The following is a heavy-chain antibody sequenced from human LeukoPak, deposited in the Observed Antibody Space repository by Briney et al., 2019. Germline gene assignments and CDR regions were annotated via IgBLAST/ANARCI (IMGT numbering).Heavy chain of an antibody. CDR2: INPNSGGT. Sequence: ASVKVSCKASGYTFTGYYMHWVRQAPGQGLEWMGWINPNSGGTNYAQKFQGRVTMTRDTSISTAYMELSRLRSDDTAVYYCARSPRSEHGAFDIWGQGTMVTVSS. V-gene: IGHV1-2*02. CDR3: ARSPRSEHGAFDI. J-gene: IGHJ3*02. D-gene: IGHD1-14*01. CDR1: GYTFTGYY.